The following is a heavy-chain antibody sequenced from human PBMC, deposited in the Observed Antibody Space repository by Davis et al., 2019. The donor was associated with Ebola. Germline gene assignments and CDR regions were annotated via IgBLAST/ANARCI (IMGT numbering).Heavy chain of an antibody. D-gene: IGHD2-21*01. CDR3: AKGHPAYFDS. CDR2: IVYDGGNQ. Sequence: GESLKISCAASGFNFSSHAIHWVRQSPGGGLEWLALIVYDGGNQLYADSVKGRFTISRDNSENTLYLQMTSLRPDDTAVYYCAKGHPAYFDSWGQGTLVTVSS. J-gene: IGHJ4*02. V-gene: IGHV3-30*07. CDR1: GFNFSSHA.